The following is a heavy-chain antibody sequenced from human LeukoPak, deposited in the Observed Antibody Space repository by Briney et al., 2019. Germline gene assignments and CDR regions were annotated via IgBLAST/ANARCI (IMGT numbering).Heavy chain of an antibody. CDR3: ARMGYCSSTSCRYYFDY. J-gene: IGHJ4*02. CDR1: GFTFSSYW. CDR2: IKQDGSEK. D-gene: IGHD2-2*01. Sequence: GGSLRLSCAASGFTFSSYWMSWVRQAPGKRLEWVANIKQDGSEKYYVDSVKGRFTISRDNAKNSLYLQMNSLRAEDTAVYYCARMGYCSSTSCRYYFDYWGQGTLVTVSS. V-gene: IGHV3-7*01.